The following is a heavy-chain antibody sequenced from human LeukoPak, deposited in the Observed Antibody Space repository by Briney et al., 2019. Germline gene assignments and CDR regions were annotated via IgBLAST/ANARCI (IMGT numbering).Heavy chain of an antibody. V-gene: IGHV4-4*07. J-gene: IGHJ6*03. Sequence: PSETLSLTCTVSGGSISSYYWSWIRQPAGKVLEWIGRIYTSGSTNYNPSLKSRVTISVDKSKNQFSLKLSSVTAADTAVYCCARDRCSGGSCYRTHYMDVWGKGTTVTVSS. CDR1: GGSISSYY. CDR3: ARDRCSGGSCYRTHYMDV. CDR2: IYTSGST. D-gene: IGHD2-15*01.